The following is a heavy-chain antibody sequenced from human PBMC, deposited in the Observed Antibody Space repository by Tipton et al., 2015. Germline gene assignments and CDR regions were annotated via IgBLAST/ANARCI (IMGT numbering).Heavy chain of an antibody. D-gene: IGHD3-3*01. V-gene: IGHV4-61*01. CDR3: AREAIFGVAYWFDP. Sequence: TLSLTCTVSGGSVSSANYYWSWIRQSPGMGLEWIGYVYFTGTTNYNPSFKSRVTMSIATSNNEFSLKLRSVTAADTAVYYGAREAIFGVAYWFDPWGPGTLVTHSS. CDR1: GGSVSSANYY. J-gene: IGHJ5*02. CDR2: VYFTGTT.